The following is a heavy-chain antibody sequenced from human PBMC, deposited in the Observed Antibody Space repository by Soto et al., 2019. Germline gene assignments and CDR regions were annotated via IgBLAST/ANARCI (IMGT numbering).Heavy chain of an antibody. CDR1: GYTFTSYD. V-gene: IGHV1-8*01. Sequence: ASVKVSCKASGYTFTSYDINWVRQATGQGLEWMGWMNPNSGNTGYAQKFQGRVTMTRNTSISTAYMELSSLRSEDTAVYYCARARRAITMVRGVTNYYYYTDVWGKGTTVTVSS. J-gene: IGHJ6*03. CDR2: MNPNSGNT. D-gene: IGHD3-10*01. CDR3: ARARRAITMVRGVTNYYYYTDV.